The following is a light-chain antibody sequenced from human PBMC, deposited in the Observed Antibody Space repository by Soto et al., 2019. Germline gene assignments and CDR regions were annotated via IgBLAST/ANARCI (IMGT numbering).Light chain of an antibody. CDR2: DAS. Sequence: EIVLTQSPATLSLSPGERSTLSCRASQSVRSYLAWYQQRSGQAPRLLMFDASHRATGIPARFSGSGSWTDFTLTISSLEPEDFAVYYCQQRITWPPTFGGGTKVEIK. CDR3: QQRITWPPT. CDR1: QSVRSY. V-gene: IGKV3-11*01. J-gene: IGKJ4*01.